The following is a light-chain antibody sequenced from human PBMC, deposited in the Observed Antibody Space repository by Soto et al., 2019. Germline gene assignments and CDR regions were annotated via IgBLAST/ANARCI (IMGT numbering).Light chain of an antibody. CDR1: SSDVGGYNY. CDR2: EVS. J-gene: IGLJ1*01. Sequence: SALTQPASVSGSPGQSITISCTGTSSDVGGYNYVSWYQQHPGKAPKLMIYEVSNRPSGVSNRFSGSKSGNTTSLTISGLQAEDETDYDCSSYTSSSTLYVCATVTKVTVL. V-gene: IGLV2-14*01. CDR3: SSYTSSSTLYV.